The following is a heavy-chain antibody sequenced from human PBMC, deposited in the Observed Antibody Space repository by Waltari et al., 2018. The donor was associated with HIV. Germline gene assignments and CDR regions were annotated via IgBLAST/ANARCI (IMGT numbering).Heavy chain of an antibody. CDR1: GFTFSSYS. V-gene: IGHV3-48*01. Sequence: EVQLVESGGGWVQPGGSLRLSCAAAGFTFSSYSMNWVRQAPGKGLEWVSSITSSSSTIYYADSVKGRFTISRDNAKDSLYLQMNSLRAEDTAVYYCASAAAEDWGQGTLVTVSS. J-gene: IGHJ4*02. CDR3: ASAAAED. CDR2: ITSSSSTI. D-gene: IGHD6-13*01.